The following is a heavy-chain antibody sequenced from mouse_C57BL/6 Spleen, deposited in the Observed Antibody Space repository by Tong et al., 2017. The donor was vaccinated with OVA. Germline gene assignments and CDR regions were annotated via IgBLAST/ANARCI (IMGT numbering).Heavy chain of an antibody. CDR1: GFTFSSYA. Sequence: EVQLQESGEGLVKPGGSLKLSCAASGFTFSSYAMSWVRQTPEKRLEWVAYISSGGDYIYYADTVKGRFTISRDNARNTLYLQMSSLKSEDTAMYYCTREGTTVVAMDYWGQGITHTVAS. CDR2: ISSGGDYI. D-gene: IGHD1-1*01. J-gene: IGHJ2*01. CDR3: TREGTTVVAMDY. V-gene: IGHV5-9-1*02.